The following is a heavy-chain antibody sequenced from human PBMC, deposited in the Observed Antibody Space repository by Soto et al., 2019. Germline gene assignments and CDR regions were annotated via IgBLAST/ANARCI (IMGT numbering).Heavy chain of an antibody. Sequence: PGGSLRLSCAASGFTFSSYGMHWVRQAPGKGLEWVAVISYDGSNKYYADSVKGRFTISRDNSKNTLYLQMNSLRAEDTAVYYCAKGEIAAAGNVYYYYYGMDVWGQGTTVTVSS. J-gene: IGHJ6*02. CDR2: ISYDGSNK. CDR1: GFTFSSYG. CDR3: AKGEIAAAGNVYYYYYGMDV. V-gene: IGHV3-30*18. D-gene: IGHD6-13*01.